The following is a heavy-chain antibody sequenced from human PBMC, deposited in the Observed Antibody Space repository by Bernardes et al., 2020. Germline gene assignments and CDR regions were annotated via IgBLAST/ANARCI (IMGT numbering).Heavy chain of an antibody. CDR3: ARVRVGVDSSGFNWFDP. J-gene: IGHJ5*02. Sequence: SETLSLTCAVYGGSFSGYYWSWIRQPPGKGLEWIGEINHSGSTNYNPSLKSRVTISVDTSKNQFSLKLSSVTAADTAVYYCARVRVGVDSSGFNWFDPWGQGTLVTVSS. D-gene: IGHD3-22*01. CDR2: INHSGST. V-gene: IGHV4-34*01. CDR1: GGSFSGYY.